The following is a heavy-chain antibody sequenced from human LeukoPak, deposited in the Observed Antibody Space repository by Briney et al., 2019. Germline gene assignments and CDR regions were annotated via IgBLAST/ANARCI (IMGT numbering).Heavy chain of an antibody. CDR3: ARHGGPHYYDSSGYIDY. CDR2: IYYSGST. Sequence: PSETLSLTCTVSGGSISSSSYYWGWIRQPPGKGLEWIERIYYSGSTYYNPSLKSRFTISVDTSKNQFSLKLSSVTAADTAVYYCARHGGPHYYDSSGYIDYWGQGTLVTVSS. CDR1: GGSISSSSYY. J-gene: IGHJ4*02. D-gene: IGHD3-22*01. V-gene: IGHV4-39*01.